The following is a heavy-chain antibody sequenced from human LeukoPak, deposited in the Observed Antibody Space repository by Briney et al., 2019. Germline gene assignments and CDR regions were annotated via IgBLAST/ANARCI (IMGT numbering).Heavy chain of an antibody. CDR3: AKSGYNRFDY. CDR1: GFTFSSSA. Sequence: PGGSLRLSCAASGFTFSSSAMSWVRQAPGKGLEWVSGISGSGGGSITYYADSVKGRFTISRDNSKNTLYVRMNSLRAEDTAVYYCAKSGYNRFDYWGQGTLVTVSS. V-gene: IGHV3-23*01. D-gene: IGHD5-24*01. J-gene: IGHJ4*02. CDR2: ISGSGGGSIT.